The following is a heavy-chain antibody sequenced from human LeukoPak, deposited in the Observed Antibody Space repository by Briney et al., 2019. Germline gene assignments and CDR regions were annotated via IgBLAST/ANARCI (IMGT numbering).Heavy chain of an antibody. CDR2: IHPDGSDK. CDR3: ARVRGDYGGISDY. V-gene: IGHV3-7*05. D-gene: IGHD4-23*01. Sequence: GGSLRLSCAASGFTFSSYFMNWVRQAPGKGLERVAKIHPDGSDKYYVDSVRGRFTISRDNAKSSLHLQMNSLRAEDTAVYYCARVRGDYGGISDYWGQGTLVTVSS. CDR1: GFTFSSYF. J-gene: IGHJ4*02.